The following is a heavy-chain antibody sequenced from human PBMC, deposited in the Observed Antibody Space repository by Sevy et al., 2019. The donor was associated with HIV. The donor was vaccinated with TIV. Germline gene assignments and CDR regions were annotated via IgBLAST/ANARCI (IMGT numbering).Heavy chain of an antibody. CDR2: ISGISNYI. CDR3: ARNNCSITNCYRGDVFDI. D-gene: IGHD2-2*02. CDR1: GFTFSSYS. J-gene: IGHJ3*02. V-gene: IGHV3-21*01. Sequence: GESLKISCAASGFTFSSYSMNWVRQAPGKGLEWVSSISGISNYIYYADSTKGRFTVSRDNARNSLYLQMNSLRAEDTAVYYCARNNCSITNCYRGDVFDIWGQGTMVTVSS.